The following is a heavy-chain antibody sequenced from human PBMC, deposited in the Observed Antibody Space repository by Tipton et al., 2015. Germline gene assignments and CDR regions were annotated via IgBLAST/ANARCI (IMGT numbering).Heavy chain of an antibody. V-gene: IGHV3-73*01. Sequence: GSLRLSCAASGFDFSGSGLQWVRQASGKGLEWVGRIRSKTNNYATAYAASVKGRFIISRDDSTNTTYLQMNSLTAEDTAVYYCARWSDYGDYRGMRFDYWGQGTLVTVSS. CDR3: ARWSDYGDYRGMRFDY. D-gene: IGHD4-17*01. CDR1: GFDFSGSG. CDR2: IRSKTNNYAT. J-gene: IGHJ4*02.